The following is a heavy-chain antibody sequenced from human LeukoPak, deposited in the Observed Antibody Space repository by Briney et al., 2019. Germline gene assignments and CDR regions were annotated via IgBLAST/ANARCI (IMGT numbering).Heavy chain of an antibody. J-gene: IGHJ3*02. CDR2: ISHDGSRT. V-gene: IGHV3-23*01. Sequence: TGGSLRLSCAASGFTFNSFDMNWVRQAPGKGLEWVSSISHDGSRTYYADSVKGRFTISRDNSKNTLSLQMNNHRAEDTADYYCAKYLSRSSGWWAFHMWGQGTMVTVSS. CDR1: GFTFNSFD. CDR3: AKYLSRSSGWWAFHM. D-gene: IGHD2-15*01.